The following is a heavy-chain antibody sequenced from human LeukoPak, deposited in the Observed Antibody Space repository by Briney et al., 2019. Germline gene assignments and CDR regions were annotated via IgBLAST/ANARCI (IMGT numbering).Heavy chain of an antibody. V-gene: IGHV4-34*01. D-gene: IGHD2-21*02. CDR1: GGSFSGYY. CDR3: ARVGYCGGDCYSGDYYYYMDV. J-gene: IGHJ6*03. Sequence: SETLPLTCAVYGGSFSGYYWSWIRQPPGKGLEWIGEINHSGSTNYNPSLKSRVTISVDTSKNQFSLKLSSVTAADTAVYYCARVGYCGGDCYSGDYYYYMDVWGKGTTVTVSS. CDR2: INHSGST.